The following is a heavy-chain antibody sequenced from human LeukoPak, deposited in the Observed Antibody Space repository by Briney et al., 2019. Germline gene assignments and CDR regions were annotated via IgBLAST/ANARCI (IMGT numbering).Heavy chain of an antibody. J-gene: IGHJ4*02. CDR1: EFTFGTYA. Sequence: GGSLRLSCAASEFTFGTYAMTWVRQAPGKGLEWVSGISGSGGSTYYADSVKGRFTISRDNSKNILYLQMNTLRAEDTAVYYCAKVGSPYCSGGSCYLDYWGQGTLVTVSS. V-gene: IGHV3-23*01. D-gene: IGHD2-15*01. CDR3: AKVGSPYCSGGSCYLDY. CDR2: ISGSGGST.